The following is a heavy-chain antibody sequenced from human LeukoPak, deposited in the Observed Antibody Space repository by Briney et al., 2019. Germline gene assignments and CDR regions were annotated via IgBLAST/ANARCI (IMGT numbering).Heavy chain of an antibody. CDR1: GGTFSSYA. J-gene: IGHJ5*02. V-gene: IGHV1-69*01. CDR2: IIPIFGTA. CDR3: ARVGYYGSGSYLA. D-gene: IGHD3-10*01. Sequence: EASVKVTCKASGGTFSSYAISWVRQAPGQGLEWMGGIIPIFGTANYAQKFQGRVTITADESTSTAYMELSSLRSEDTAVYYCARVGYYGSGSYLAWGQGTLVTVSS.